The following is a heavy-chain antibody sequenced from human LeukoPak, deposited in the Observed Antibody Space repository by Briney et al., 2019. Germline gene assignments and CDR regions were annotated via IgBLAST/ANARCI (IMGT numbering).Heavy chain of an antibody. D-gene: IGHD5-12*01. CDR3: AREHSGYDFPGRDYYYMDV. CDR1: GFTFSTYN. J-gene: IGHJ6*03. Sequence: GGSLRLSCAASGFTFSTYNMNWVRQAPGKGLEWVSSISGSNSYIYYADSVKGRFTISRDNAKNSLYLQMNSLRAEDTAVYYCAREHSGYDFPGRDYYYMDVWGKGTTVTVSS. CDR2: ISGSNSYI. V-gene: IGHV3-21*01.